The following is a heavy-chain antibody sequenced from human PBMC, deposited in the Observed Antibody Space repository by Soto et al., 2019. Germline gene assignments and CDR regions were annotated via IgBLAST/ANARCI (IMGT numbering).Heavy chain of an antibody. CDR3: ATNYGSGSTHFDY. Sequence: QVQLVQSGAAVKKPESSVKVSCTASRGTFSYNTISWVRQAPGQGLEWMGRVIPMVGMSSYAQKFQGRLTITADKSTSTVYMVLNSLRPEDTAVYYCATNYGSGSTHFDYWGQGTLVTVSS. CDR1: RGTFSYNT. V-gene: IGHV1-69*02. CDR2: VIPMVGMS. J-gene: IGHJ4*02. D-gene: IGHD3-10*01.